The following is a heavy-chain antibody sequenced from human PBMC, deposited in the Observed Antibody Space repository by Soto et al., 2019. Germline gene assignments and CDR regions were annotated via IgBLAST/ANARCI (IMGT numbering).Heavy chain of an antibody. CDR1: GFTFSSYA. D-gene: IGHD3-10*01. CDR2: ISYDGSNK. J-gene: IGHJ6*02. Sequence: GGSLRLSCAASGFTFSSYAMHWVRQAPGKGLEWVAVISYDGSNKYYADSVKGRFTISRDNSKNTLYLQMNSLRAEDTAVYYCARDGGFFRGSHTPVASGNPLYGMDVWGQGTTVTVSS. V-gene: IGHV3-30-3*01. CDR3: ARDGGFFRGSHTPVASGNPLYGMDV.